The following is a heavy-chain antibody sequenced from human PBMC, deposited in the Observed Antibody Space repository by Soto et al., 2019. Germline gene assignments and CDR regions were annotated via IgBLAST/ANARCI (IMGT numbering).Heavy chain of an antibody. V-gene: IGHV4-59*08. Sequence: QVQLQESGPGLVRPSETLSLTCTVSRGSIGSFYWCWIRQPPGKGLEWIGYIYDSGSTNYNPSLKSRTTISVDTSKNQFSLKLTSVTGADTAVYYCARHSHYGEVDYWGQGTLVTVSS. CDR2: IYDSGST. CDR1: RGSIGSFY. CDR3: ARHSHYGEVDY. J-gene: IGHJ4*02. D-gene: IGHD4-17*01.